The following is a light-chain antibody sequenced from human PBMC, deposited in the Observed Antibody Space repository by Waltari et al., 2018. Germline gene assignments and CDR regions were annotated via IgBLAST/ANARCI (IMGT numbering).Light chain of an antibody. CDR1: QSVKSNY. CDR2: GSF. V-gene: IGKV3-20*01. J-gene: IGKJ1*01. CDR3: QQYGNSPWT. Sequence: EIVLTQSPGTLSLSPGERATLSCRASQSVKSNYLSWFQHKDGQAPRLLFFGSFDRAPGIPDRFSASGSGTDFTLTISRLEPEDFAVYYCQQYGNSPWTFGHGTRVEIK.